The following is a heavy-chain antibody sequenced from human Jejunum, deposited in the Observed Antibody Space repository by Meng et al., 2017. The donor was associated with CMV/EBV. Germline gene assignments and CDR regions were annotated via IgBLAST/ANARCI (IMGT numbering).Heavy chain of an antibody. V-gene: IGHV4-39*07. CDR1: ISDSSYY. Sequence: ISDSSYYWGWISQAPEKGLEWIGSIYYSGNTCYNPSLRSRVTISVDTSNNLFSLKLTSVTAADTAVYYCARIKTYGSGSYPRGAVDYWGQGTLVTVSS. CDR2: IYYSGNT. CDR3: ARIKTYGSGSYPRGAVDY. J-gene: IGHJ4*02. D-gene: IGHD3-10*01.